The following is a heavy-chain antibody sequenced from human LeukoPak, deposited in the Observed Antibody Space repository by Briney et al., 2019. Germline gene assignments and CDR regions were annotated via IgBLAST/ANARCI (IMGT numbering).Heavy chain of an antibody. Sequence: PGGSLRLSCAASGFTFSGYGMHWVRQASGKGLEWVAVISYDGSNKYYADSVKGRFTISRDNSKNTLYLQMNSLRAEDTAVYYCAKGQQLDYWGQGTLVTVSS. CDR3: AKGQQLDY. CDR1: GFTFSGYG. CDR2: ISYDGSNK. V-gene: IGHV3-30*18. J-gene: IGHJ4*02. D-gene: IGHD6-13*01.